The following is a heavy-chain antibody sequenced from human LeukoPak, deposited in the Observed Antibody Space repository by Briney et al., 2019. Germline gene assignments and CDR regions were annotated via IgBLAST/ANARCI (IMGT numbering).Heavy chain of an antibody. D-gene: IGHD5-18*01. CDR1: GFTFDDYA. Sequence: GVSLRLSCAASGFTFDDYAMHWVRQAPGKGLEWVSGLSCNSGSIGYADSVRGRFTISRDNAKNSLYLQMNSLRAEDTALYYCAKDREFRSYGYYFDYWGQGTLVTVSS. V-gene: IGHV3-9*01. CDR3: AKDREFRSYGYYFDY. J-gene: IGHJ4*02. CDR2: LSCNSGSI.